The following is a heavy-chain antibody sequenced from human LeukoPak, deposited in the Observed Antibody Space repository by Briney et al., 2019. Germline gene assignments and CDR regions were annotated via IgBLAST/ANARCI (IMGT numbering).Heavy chain of an antibody. Sequence: PSETLSLTCTVSGGSISSSYYYWAWIRRPPGEGLEWVGNVYSSGSTLYNPSLKSRVTISIDTSKNQFSLDLRSLTAADTAVYYCASLPRMDVWGQGTTVTVSS. CDR3: ASLPRMDV. CDR1: GGSISSSYYY. CDR2: VYSSGST. V-gene: IGHV4-39*01. J-gene: IGHJ6*02.